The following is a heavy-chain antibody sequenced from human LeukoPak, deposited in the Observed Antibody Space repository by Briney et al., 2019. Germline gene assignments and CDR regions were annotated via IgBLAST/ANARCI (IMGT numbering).Heavy chain of an antibody. CDR2: ISGSVGST. Sequence: GGSLRLSCAASGFTFSSYAMSWVRQAPGKGLEWVSAISGSVGSTYYADSVKGRFTISRDNSKNTLYLQMNSLGAEDTAVYYCATAGYDSNYYYGMDVWGQGTTVTVSS. V-gene: IGHV3-23*01. J-gene: IGHJ6*02. CDR3: ATAGYDSNYYYGMDV. CDR1: GFTFSSYA. D-gene: IGHD3-3*01.